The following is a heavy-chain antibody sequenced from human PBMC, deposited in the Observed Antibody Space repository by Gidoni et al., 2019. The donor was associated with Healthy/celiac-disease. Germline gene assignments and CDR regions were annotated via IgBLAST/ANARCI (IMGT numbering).Heavy chain of an antibody. D-gene: IGHD1-26*01. CDR2: ISSNGGST. J-gene: IGHJ4*02. CDR1: GFTFSSYA. V-gene: IGHV3-64D*06. Sequence: EVQLVESGGGLVQPGGSLRLSCSASGFTFSSYAMHWVRQAPGKGLEYVSAISSNGGSTYYADSVKGRFTISRDNSKNTLYLQMSSLRAEDTAVYYCVKDRRYFFESFDYWGQGTLVTVSS. CDR3: VKDRRYFFESFDY.